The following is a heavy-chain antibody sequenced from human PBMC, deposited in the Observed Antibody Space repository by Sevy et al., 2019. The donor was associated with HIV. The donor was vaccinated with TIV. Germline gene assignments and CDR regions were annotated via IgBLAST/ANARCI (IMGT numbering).Heavy chain of an antibody. CDR2: IYYSGST. V-gene: IGHV4-59*01. CDR3: AGGYDFWSGYYNYYYYGMDV. CDR1: GGSISSYY. J-gene: IGHJ6*02. D-gene: IGHD3-3*01. Sequence: SETLSLTCTVSGGSISSYYWSWIRQPPGKGLEWIGYIYYSGSTNYNPSLKSRVTISVDTSKNQFSLKLSSVTAADTAVYYCAGGYDFWSGYYNYYYYGMDVWGQGTTVTVSS.